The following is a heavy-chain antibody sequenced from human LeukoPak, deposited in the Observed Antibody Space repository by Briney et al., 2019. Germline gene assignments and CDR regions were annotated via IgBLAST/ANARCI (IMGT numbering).Heavy chain of an antibody. J-gene: IGHJ4*02. Sequence: GGSLRLSCAASGFTFSSYEMNWVRQAPGKGLEWVSYISSSGSTIYYADSVKGRFTISRDNSKNTVYLQMNSLRTEDTAVYYCARKKCGNNCLVNYLDYWGQGAAVTVSS. CDR3: ARKKCGNNCLVNYLDY. D-gene: IGHD1-1*01. V-gene: IGHV3-48*03. CDR2: ISSSGSTI. CDR1: GFTFSSYE.